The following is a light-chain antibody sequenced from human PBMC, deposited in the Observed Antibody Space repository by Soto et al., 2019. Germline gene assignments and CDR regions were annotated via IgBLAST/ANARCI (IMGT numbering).Light chain of an antibody. CDR2: DAS. J-gene: IGKJ5*01. V-gene: IGKV3-11*01. Sequence: EIVLTQSPATLSVSPGERAALSCRASQSVSNNLAWYQQKPGQPPRLLIYDASNRATGIPARISGSGSGTDFTLTISSLEPEDFAVYYCQQRSNWPITFGQGTRLEI. CDR3: QQRSNWPIT. CDR1: QSVSNN.